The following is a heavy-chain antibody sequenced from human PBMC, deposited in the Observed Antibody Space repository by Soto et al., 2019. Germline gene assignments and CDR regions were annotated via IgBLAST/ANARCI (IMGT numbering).Heavy chain of an antibody. CDR2: ISYSGST. CDR3: ASLNFDILTGYYAFDL. J-gene: IGHJ3*01. Sequence: SETLSLTCTVSGGSISGYYWSWIRQSPGKGLEYIGYISYSGSTNYNPSLKSRVTTSLDTSKHQFSLKLSSVTAADTAVYYCASLNFDILTGYYAFDLWGQGTMVTVS. D-gene: IGHD3-9*01. CDR1: GGSISGYY. V-gene: IGHV4-59*08.